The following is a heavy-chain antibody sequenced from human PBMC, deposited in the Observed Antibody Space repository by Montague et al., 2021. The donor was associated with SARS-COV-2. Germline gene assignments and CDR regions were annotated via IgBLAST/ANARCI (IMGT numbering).Heavy chain of an antibody. CDR2: IYSGDSDT. CDR1: GYRFTNYW. Sequence: KVSCKGSGYRFTNYWIGWVRQMPGKGPESMGIIYSGDSDTRYSPSFQGLVTMSVDKSISTAYLQWSSLKASDTAMYYCARSYTKYSGFDYWGQGTLVTVSS. J-gene: IGHJ4*02. CDR3: ARSYTKYSGFDY. D-gene: IGHD6-6*01. V-gene: IGHV5-51*01.